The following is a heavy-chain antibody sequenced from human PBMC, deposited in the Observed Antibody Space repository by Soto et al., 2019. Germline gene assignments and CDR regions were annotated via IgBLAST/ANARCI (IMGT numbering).Heavy chain of an antibody. CDR3: AGIIGYCRNNYCSCAVDI. V-gene: IGHV5-51*01. Sequence: PAEILMISCTSSGNSIIYYLVAWVRQKRGEGLGWMGTFYPGDSTSTYNPFFQGQVTISVATSISTAYLHFSSRNDADTAMYYVAGIIGYCRNNYCSCAVDIWGQGTTVPVPS. CDR1: GNSIIYYL. D-gene: IGHD2-2*03. J-gene: IGHJ3*02. CDR2: FYPGDSTS.